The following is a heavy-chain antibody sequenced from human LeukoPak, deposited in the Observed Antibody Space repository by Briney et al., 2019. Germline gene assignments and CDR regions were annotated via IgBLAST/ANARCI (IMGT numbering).Heavy chain of an antibody. D-gene: IGHD3-10*01. V-gene: IGHV3-30*04. J-gene: IGHJ5*02. CDR1: GFTFSSYV. CDR3: ARATTMVRGVTFKTNSNWFDP. Sequence: GGSLRLSCAASGFTFSSYVMHWVRQAPGKGLEWVAIISYDGSNEYYADSVKGRFTISRDNSKNTLYLQMNSLRAEDTAVYYCARATTMVRGVTFKTNSNWFDPWGQGTLVTVSS. CDR2: ISYDGSNE.